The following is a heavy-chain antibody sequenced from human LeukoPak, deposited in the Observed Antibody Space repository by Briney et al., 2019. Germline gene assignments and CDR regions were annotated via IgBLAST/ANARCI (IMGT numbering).Heavy chain of an antibody. J-gene: IGHJ4*02. V-gene: IGHV3-23*01. D-gene: IGHD2-2*01. CDR1: GFTFSSYE. CDR3: SKWKAIVLVPAARSPIDY. CDR2: ISGSGVST. Sequence: GGSLRLSCAASGFTFSSYEMNWVRQAPGKGLEWVSAISGSGVSTYYADSVKGRFIISRDTSKNTLYLQMNSLRAEDTAVYYCSKWKAIVLVPAARSPIDYWGQGTLVTVSS.